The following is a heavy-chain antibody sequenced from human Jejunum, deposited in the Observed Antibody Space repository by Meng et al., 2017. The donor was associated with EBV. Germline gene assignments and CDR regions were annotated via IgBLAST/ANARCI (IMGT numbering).Heavy chain of an antibody. J-gene: IGHJ4*02. CDR2: IIPVFGTA. CDR3: ARLFCGDDCFSTYYFHS. V-gene: IGHV1-69*06. CDR1: GDPLPSHG. Sequence: LARSGGVVTEPVSSVKLACKASGDPLPSHGVGWVRLAPGQGPEWLGGIIPVFGTANYPLRFQDRVTITADKSTNTGYMELGGLRSDDTAVYYCARLFCGDDCFSTYYFHSWGQGTLVTVSS. D-gene: IGHD2-21*01.